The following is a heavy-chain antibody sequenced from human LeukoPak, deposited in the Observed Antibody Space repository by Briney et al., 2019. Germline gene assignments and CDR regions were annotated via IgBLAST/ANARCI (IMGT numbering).Heavy chain of an antibody. J-gene: IGHJ4*02. D-gene: IGHD3-3*01. CDR3: ARFPKRVDFWFWVDY. V-gene: IGHV3-48*04. Sequence: PGGSLRLSCAASGFTFSSYAMSWVRQAPGKGLEWVSYISSSGNTIYYADSVKGRFTISRDNAKNSLYLHMNSRRAEDTAVYYCARFPKRVDFWFWVDYWGQGTLVTVSS. CDR1: GFTFSSYA. CDR2: ISSSGNTI.